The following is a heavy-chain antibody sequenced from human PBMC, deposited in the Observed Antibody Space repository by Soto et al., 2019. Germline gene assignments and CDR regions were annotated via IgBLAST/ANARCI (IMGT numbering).Heavy chain of an antibody. J-gene: IGHJ5*02. D-gene: IGHD3-9*01. CDR1: GYTFTGYY. CDR2: INPNSGGT. CDR3: ARDVGNYDILTGYWNWFDP. V-gene: IGHV1-2*04. Sequence: GASVKVSCKASGYTFTGYYMHWVRQAPGQGLEWMGWINPNSGGTNYAQKSQGWVTMTRDTSISTAYMELSRLRSDDTAVYYCARDVGNYDILTGYWNWFDPWGQGTLVTVSS.